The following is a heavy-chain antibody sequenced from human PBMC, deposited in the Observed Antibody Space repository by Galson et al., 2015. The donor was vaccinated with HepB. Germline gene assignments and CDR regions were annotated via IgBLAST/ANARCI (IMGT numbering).Heavy chain of an antibody. V-gene: IGHV1-18*01. D-gene: IGHD2-15*01. Sequence: SVKVSCKASGYTFTSYGISWVRQAPGQGLEWMGWISAYNGNTNYAQKLQGRVTMTTDTSTSTAYMELRSLRSDDTAVYYCARDYLLQHRGGAFDIWGQGTMVTVSS. J-gene: IGHJ3*02. CDR2: ISAYNGNT. CDR1: GYTFTSYG. CDR3: ARDYLLQHRGGAFDI.